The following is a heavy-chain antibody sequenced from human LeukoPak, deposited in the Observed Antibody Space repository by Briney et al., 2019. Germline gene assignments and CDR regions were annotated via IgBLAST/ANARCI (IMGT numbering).Heavy chain of an antibody. CDR1: GLTLSNYA. Sequence: PGGSLRLSCAASGLTLSNYAMCWVRQAPGKGLEWVGRIRNKANSYTTEYAASVKGRFTISRDDSNNSLYLQMSSLKTEDTAVYYCARIRNAAFDIWGLGTMVTVSS. J-gene: IGHJ3*02. CDR2: IRNKANSYTT. V-gene: IGHV3-72*01. CDR3: ARIRNAAFDI.